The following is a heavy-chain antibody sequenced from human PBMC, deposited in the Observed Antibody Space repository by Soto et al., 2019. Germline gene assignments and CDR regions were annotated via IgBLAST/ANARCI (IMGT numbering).Heavy chain of an antibody. CDR2: IWFDGSNK. D-gene: IGHD6-13*01. J-gene: IGHJ4*02. CDR3: ARLYSSTWHLDS. Sequence: QVQLVETGGGVFQPGRSLRLSCAVSGFTFSYYGMHWVRQAPGKGLGWVAVIWFDGSNKSYVDSVKGRFTVSRDNSKNTLYLQMNSLRVEDTAMYYCARLYSSTWHLDSWGQGTLVTVSS. CDR1: GFTFSYYG. V-gene: IGHV3-33*01.